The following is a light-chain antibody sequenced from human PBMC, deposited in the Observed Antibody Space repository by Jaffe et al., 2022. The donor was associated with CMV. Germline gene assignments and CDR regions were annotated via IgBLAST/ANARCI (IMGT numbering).Light chain of an antibody. CDR2: DAS. Sequence: EIVLTQSPATLSLSPGERATLSCRASQSVRSNSLAWYQQIPGQAPRLLIYDASNRAAGIPARFSGSGSGTDFTLTISSLEPEDFAVYYCQQRSNWLYTFGQGTKLEIK. V-gene: IGKV3-11*01. CDR1: QSVRSN. J-gene: IGKJ2*01. CDR3: QQRSNWLYT.